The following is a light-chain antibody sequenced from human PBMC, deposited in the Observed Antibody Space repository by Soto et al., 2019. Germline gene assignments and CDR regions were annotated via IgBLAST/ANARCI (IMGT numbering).Light chain of an antibody. J-gene: IGKJ2*03. CDR3: QQYGSSPRYS. Sequence: EIVLTQSPGTLSLSPGEGATLSCRASQSVSSTYLNWYQHKPGQAPRLLIYGASNRATGIPDRFSGSGSGTDFTLTISRLESEDFAMYYCQQYGSSPRYSFGPGTKLEIK. V-gene: IGKV3-20*01. CDR1: QSVSSTY. CDR2: GAS.